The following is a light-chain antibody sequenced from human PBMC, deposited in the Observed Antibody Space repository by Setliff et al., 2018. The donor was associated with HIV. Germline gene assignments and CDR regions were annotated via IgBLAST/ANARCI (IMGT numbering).Light chain of an antibody. J-gene: IGLJ1*01. Sequence: QSALAQPASVSGSPGQSITISCTGTSSDVGGYNYVSWYQQHPGKAPKLRISAVSNRPSGVSNRFSGSKSGYTASLTISGLQAEDEADYYCSSYTSSTPLYVFGTGTKVTVL. CDR3: SSYTSSTPLYV. V-gene: IGLV2-14*03. CDR1: SSDVGGYNY. CDR2: AVS.